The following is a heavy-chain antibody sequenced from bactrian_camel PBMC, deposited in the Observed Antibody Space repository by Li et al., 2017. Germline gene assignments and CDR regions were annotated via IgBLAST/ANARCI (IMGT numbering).Heavy chain of an antibody. J-gene: IGHJ6*01. CDR3: AADEYCSGGLGMVHNFGY. D-gene: IGHD2*01. CDR1: GYRYSTYC. CDR2: IDSIGST. Sequence: QVQLVESGGGSVQAGGSLRLSCVVSGYRYSTYCMGWFRQAPGKQRVGVATIDSIGSTNYAGSVQGRFTISQDVAKNTVYLQMNSLKPEDTAMYYCAADEYCSGGLGMVHNFGYWGQGTQVTVS. V-gene: IGHV3S53*01.